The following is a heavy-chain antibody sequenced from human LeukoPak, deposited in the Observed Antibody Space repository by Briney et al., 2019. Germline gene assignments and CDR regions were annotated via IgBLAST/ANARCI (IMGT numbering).Heavy chain of an antibody. V-gene: IGHV3-30*18. CDR3: AKEGSYGQQLGIAYFDI. CDR2: ISFDESDK. CDR1: GFTFSNYG. Sequence: GGSLRLSCAASGFTFSNYGMHWVRQAPAKGLEWVAVISFDESDKYYADSVKGRFTISRDNSKNTLYLQMNSLRAEDTAVYYCAKEGSYGQQLGIAYFDIWGQGTMVTVSS. D-gene: IGHD3-10*01. J-gene: IGHJ3*02.